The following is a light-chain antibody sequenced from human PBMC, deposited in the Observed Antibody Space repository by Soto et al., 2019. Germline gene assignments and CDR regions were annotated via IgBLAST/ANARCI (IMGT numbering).Light chain of an antibody. CDR2: SAS. J-gene: IGKJ5*01. CDR3: QKYNTVPAT. Sequence: DIQMTQSPPSLSAPVGDRVTITCRASQGIGNSLAWYQQKPGTVPKLLIYSASTLQSGVPSRFSGSGSGTDFTLTISSLQPEDVAAYYCQKYNTVPATFGQGTRLEIK. CDR1: QGIGNS. V-gene: IGKV1-27*01.